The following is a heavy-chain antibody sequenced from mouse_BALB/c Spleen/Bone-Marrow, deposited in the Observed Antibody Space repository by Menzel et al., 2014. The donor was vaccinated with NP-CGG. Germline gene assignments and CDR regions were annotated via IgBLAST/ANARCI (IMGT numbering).Heavy chain of an antibody. CDR1: GFNIKHTY. D-gene: IGHD2-3*01. Sequence: EGQWVESGAVLVKPGASDKMCCTASGFNIKHTYMHWVQQRPEQGLEWIGRIDPANGNTKYDTKFQGKATITADTTSNTAYLQRSSLASEDTAGYYCASYECGYYFDYWGQGTPLTVSS. J-gene: IGHJ2*01. V-gene: IGHV14-3*02. CDR2: IDPANGNT. CDR3: ASYECGYYFDY.